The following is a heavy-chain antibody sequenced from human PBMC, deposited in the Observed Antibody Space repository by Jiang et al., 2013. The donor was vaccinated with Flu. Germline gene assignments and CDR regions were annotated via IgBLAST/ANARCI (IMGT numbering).Heavy chain of an antibody. D-gene: IGHD1-14*01. CDR1: GFIFSSNS. CDR3: ARDAELDV. J-gene: IGHJ6*02. Sequence: VQLVESGGGLVQPGGSLRLSCAASGFIFSSNSMNWVRQAPGKGLEWVSYISRSTSMITYADSVKGRFTISRDNAKNSLYLQMNSLRAEDTAVYYCARDAELDVWGQGTTVTVSS. CDR2: ISRSTSMI. V-gene: IGHV3-48*01.